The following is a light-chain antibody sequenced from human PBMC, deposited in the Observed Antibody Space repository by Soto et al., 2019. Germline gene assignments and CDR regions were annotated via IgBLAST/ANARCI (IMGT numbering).Light chain of an antibody. CDR2: DAS. J-gene: IGKJ1*01. CDR1: QSVSSY. CDR3: QQYYNWPLK. Sequence: IVSPPSPAPLSLSPGEIATLSCRASQSVSSYLAWYQQKPGQAPRLLIYDASNRATGIPARFSGSGSGTDVTLTISRLEPDDCALVYCQQYYNWPLKVGQGTKGDIK. V-gene: IGKV3-11*01.